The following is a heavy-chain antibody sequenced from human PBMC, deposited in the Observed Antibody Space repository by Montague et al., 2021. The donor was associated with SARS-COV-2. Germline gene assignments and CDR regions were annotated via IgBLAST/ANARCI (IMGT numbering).Heavy chain of an antibody. D-gene: IGHD3-9*01. V-gene: IGHV4-4*02. Sequence: SETLSLTCAVSGGSISSSNWWSWVRPPPGKGLEWIGEIYHSGSTNYNPSLKSRVTISVDKSKNQFSLKLSSVTAADTAVYYCARGRGRYFDWLPGAFDIWGQGTMVTVFS. CDR3: ARGRGRYFDWLPGAFDI. CDR1: GGSISSSNW. CDR2: IYHSGST. J-gene: IGHJ3*02.